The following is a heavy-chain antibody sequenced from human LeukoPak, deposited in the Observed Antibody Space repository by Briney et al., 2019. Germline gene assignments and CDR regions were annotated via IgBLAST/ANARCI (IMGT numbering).Heavy chain of an antibody. CDR2: ISGSGGST. V-gene: IGHV3-23*01. J-gene: IGHJ3*02. CDR1: GFTFSSYA. Sequence: GGSQRLSCTASGFTFSSYAMSWVRQAPGKGLEWVSTISGSGGSTYYTDSVKGRFTISRDNSKNTLYLQMNSLRAEDTAVYYCAKDRKLVQDAFDIWGQGTMVTVSS. CDR3: AKDRKLVQDAFDI. D-gene: IGHD6-13*01.